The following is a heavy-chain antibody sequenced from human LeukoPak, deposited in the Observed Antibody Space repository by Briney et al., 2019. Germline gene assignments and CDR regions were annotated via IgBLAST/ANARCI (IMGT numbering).Heavy chain of an antibody. Sequence: RPGGSLRLSCAASGFTFSSYAMNWVRQAPGKGLEWVSGTGSTGVSTFYADSVKGRFTVSRDNSKNTLSLQMNSLRAEDTAVYYWAKDPGVVPAHYFDYWGQGTLVTVSS. CDR2: TGSTGVST. J-gene: IGHJ4*02. D-gene: IGHD2-2*01. CDR1: GFTFSSYA. CDR3: AKDPGVVPAHYFDY. V-gene: IGHV3-23*01.